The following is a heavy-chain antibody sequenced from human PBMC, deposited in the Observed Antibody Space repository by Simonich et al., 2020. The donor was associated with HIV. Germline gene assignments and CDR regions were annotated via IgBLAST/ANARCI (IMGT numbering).Heavy chain of an antibody. V-gene: IGHV5-51*03. CDR1: GYSFTSYW. Sequence: EVQLVQSGAEVKKPGESLKISCKGSGYSFTSYWIGWVRQMPGKGLEWMGVNYPGDSDTRYSPPFQGKVTISADKSISTAYLQWSSLKASDTAMYYCVRRLAVAGTYWYFDLWGRGTLVTVSS. CDR2: NYPGDSDT. CDR3: VRRLAVAGTYWYFDL. J-gene: IGHJ2*01. D-gene: IGHD6-19*01.